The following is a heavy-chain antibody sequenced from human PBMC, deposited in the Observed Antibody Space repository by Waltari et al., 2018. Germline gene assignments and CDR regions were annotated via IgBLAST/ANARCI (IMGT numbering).Heavy chain of an antibody. CDR2: IYYSGST. CDR3: ARDRWFDY. J-gene: IGHJ4*02. Sequence: QVQLQESGPGLVKPSETLSLTCTVSGGPISSYYWSWIRQPPGKGLEWIGYIYYSGSTNYNPSLKSRVTISVDTSKNQFSLKLSSVTAADTAVYYCARDRWFDYWGQGTLVTVSS. CDR1: GGPISSYY. D-gene: IGHD2-15*01. V-gene: IGHV4-59*01.